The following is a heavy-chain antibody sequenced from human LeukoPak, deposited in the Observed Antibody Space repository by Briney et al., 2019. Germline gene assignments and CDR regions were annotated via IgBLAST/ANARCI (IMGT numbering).Heavy chain of an antibody. V-gene: IGHV4-39*01. CDR2: IYYSGST. J-gene: IGHJ4*02. D-gene: IGHD3-22*01. CDR3: ARGQWLLRVDFFFDY. CDR1: GGSISSSSYY. Sequence: SETLSLTCTVSGGSISSSSYYWGWIRQPPGKGLEWIGSIYYSGSTYYNPSLKSRVTISVDTSKNQFSLKLSSVTAADTAVYYCARGQWLLRVDFFFDYWGQGTLVTVSS.